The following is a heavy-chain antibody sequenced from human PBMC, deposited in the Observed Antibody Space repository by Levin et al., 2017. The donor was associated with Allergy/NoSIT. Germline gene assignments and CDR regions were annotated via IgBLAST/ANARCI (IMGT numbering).Heavy chain of an antibody. J-gene: IGHJ3*02. CDR3: ATDSRMVVSDDAFGI. V-gene: IGHV3-15*01. D-gene: IGHD2-21*02. CDR1: EFNFDNAW. Sequence: GESLKISCAASEFNFDNAWMTWVRQAPGKGLEWVGRIKSKTDGETTDYAAPVKGRFTISRDDSKNTLYLQMKGLKTEDTAVYFCATDSRMVVSDDAFGIWGQGTMVIVYS. CDR2: IKSKTDGETT.